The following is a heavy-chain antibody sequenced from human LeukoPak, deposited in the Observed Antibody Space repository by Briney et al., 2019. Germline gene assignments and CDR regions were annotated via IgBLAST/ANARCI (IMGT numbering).Heavy chain of an antibody. Sequence: SETLSLTCTVSGGSISSSYWSWIRQPPGKGLEWIGYIFYSGSTNYNPSLKSRVTISIDTSKNQFSLKLSSVTAADTAVYYCARQESPLLPFDYWGQGTLVTVSS. CDR1: GGSISSSY. CDR2: IFYSGST. D-gene: IGHD2-15*01. V-gene: IGHV4-59*08. J-gene: IGHJ4*02. CDR3: ARQESPLLPFDY.